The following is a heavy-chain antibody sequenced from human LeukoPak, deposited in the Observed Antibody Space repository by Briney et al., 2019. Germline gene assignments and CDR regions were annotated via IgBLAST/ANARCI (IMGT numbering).Heavy chain of an antibody. V-gene: IGHV4-4*07. Sequence: SETLSLTCTVSGGSISSYYWSSIRQPAGKGLEWIGRIYISGSTNYNPSLKSRVTMSVDTSKNQFSLKLSSVTAADTAVYYCARESYYGGSGPFDYWGQGTLVTVSS. CDR3: ARESYYGGSGPFDY. J-gene: IGHJ4*02. CDR2: IYISGST. CDR1: GGSISSYY. D-gene: IGHD3-10*01.